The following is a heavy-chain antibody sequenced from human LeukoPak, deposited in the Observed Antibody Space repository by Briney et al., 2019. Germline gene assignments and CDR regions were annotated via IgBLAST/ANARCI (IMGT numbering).Heavy chain of an antibody. D-gene: IGHD3-22*01. CDR1: GYTLTELS. J-gene: IGHJ4*02. CDR2: FDPEDGET. Sequence: ASVKVSCKVSGYTLTELSMHWVRQAPGKGLEWRGGFDPEDGETIYAQKFQGRVTMTEDTSTDTAYMELSSLRSEDTAVYYCARDGHRMYYYDTSTYRFDYWGQGTLVTVSS. CDR3: ARDGHRMYYYDTSTYRFDY. V-gene: IGHV1-24*01.